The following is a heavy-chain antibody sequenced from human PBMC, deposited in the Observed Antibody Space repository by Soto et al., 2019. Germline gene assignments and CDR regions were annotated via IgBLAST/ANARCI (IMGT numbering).Heavy chain of an antibody. D-gene: IGHD6-19*01. Sequence: GGSLRLSCAASGFTFSNAWMSWVRQAPGKGLEWVGRIKSKTDGGTTDYAAPVKGRFTISRDDSKNTLYLQMNSLKTEDTAVYYCTTGLPYSSGWYIFDYWGQGTLVTVS. CDR2: IKSKTDGGTT. CDR3: TTGLPYSSGWYIFDY. V-gene: IGHV3-15*01. CDR1: GFTFSNAW. J-gene: IGHJ4*02.